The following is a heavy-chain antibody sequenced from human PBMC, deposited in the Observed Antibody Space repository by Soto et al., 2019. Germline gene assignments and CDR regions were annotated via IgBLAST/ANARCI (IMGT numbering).Heavy chain of an antibody. J-gene: IGHJ5*02. CDR1: GFTFSSYA. V-gene: IGHV3-30-3*01. CDR2: ISYDGSNK. Sequence: QVQLVESGGGVVQPGRSLRLSCAASGFTFSSYAMHWVRQAPGKGLEWVAVISYDGSNKYYADSVKGRFTISRDNSKNTLYLQMNSLRAEDTAVYYCAIGRRDYYDSSGSHGWFDPWGQGTLVTVSS. D-gene: IGHD3-22*01. CDR3: AIGRRDYYDSSGSHGWFDP.